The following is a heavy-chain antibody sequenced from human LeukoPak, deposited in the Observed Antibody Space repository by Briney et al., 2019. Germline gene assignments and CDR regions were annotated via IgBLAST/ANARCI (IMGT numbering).Heavy chain of an antibody. CDR3: ARGDSTNQDGDYYGLDV. D-gene: IGHD5/OR15-5a*01. V-gene: IGHV1-46*01. Sequence: ASVKVSCKASGYTFTSYYMHWVRQAPGQGLEWMGIINPSGGSTSYAQKFQGRVTMTRDMSTSTVYVELSSLRSEDTAVYYCARGDSTNQDGDYYGLDVWGQGTTVTVSS. J-gene: IGHJ6*02. CDR1: GYTFTSYY. CDR2: INPSGGST.